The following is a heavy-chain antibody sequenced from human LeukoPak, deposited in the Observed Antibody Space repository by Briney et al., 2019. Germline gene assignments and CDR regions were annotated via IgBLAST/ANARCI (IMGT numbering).Heavy chain of an antibody. J-gene: IGHJ6*02. CDR2: IYSSGRT. CDR1: GGSISSYS. Sequence: SETLSLTCTVSGGSISSYSWSWIRQSPGKGLEWIGYIYSSGRTNHNPSLKSRVTISVSTSRNQFSLKLSSVTAADTAVYYCARHRSGSPQDGMDVWGQGTTVTVSS. D-gene: IGHD3-10*01. V-gene: IGHV4-59*08. CDR3: ARHRSGSPQDGMDV.